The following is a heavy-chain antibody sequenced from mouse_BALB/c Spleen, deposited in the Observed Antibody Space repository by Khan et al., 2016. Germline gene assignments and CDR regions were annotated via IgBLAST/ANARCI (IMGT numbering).Heavy chain of an antibody. J-gene: IGHJ4*01. CDR1: GFTFTDYY. CDR2: IRNKANGYTT. Sequence: EVELVESGGDLVQSGGSLRLSCATSGFTFTDYYMSWVRQPPGKALEWLGFIRNKANGYTTEYSASVKGRFTISRDNSQSILYLQMNTLRAEDSATYYCARDGYYPYAMDYWGQGTSVTVSS. V-gene: IGHV7-3*02. D-gene: IGHD2-3*01. CDR3: ARDGYYPYAMDY.